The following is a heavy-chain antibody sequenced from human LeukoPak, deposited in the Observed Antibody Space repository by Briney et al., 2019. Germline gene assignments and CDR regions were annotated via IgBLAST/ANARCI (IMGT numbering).Heavy chain of an antibody. CDR2: INHSVST. CDR1: GGSFSGYY. CDR3: VRGPRAYYYDSSGYRGYYYYYMDV. J-gene: IGHJ6*03. D-gene: IGHD3-22*01. V-gene: IGHV4-34*01. Sequence: SETLSLTCAVYGGSFSGYYWSWIRQPPGKGLEWIGEINHSVSTNYNPSLKSRVTISVDTSKNQFSLKLSSVTAADTAVYYCVRGPRAYYYDSSGYRGYYYYYMDVWGKGTTVTVSS.